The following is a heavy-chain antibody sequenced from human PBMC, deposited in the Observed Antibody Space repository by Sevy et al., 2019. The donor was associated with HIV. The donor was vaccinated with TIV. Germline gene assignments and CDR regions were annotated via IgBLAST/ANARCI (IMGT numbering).Heavy chain of an antibody. D-gene: IGHD3-22*01. Sequence: GGSLRLSCAASGFTFDDYTMHWVRQVPGKGLEWVSLISWDAKKTDYADSVEGRFTVSRDNAKNSVYLQMNSLRPEDTAIYYCARGNSGSFDYWGQGTLVTVSS. CDR3: ARGNSGSFDY. CDR2: ISWDAKKT. CDR1: GFTFDDYT. V-gene: IGHV3-43*01. J-gene: IGHJ4*02.